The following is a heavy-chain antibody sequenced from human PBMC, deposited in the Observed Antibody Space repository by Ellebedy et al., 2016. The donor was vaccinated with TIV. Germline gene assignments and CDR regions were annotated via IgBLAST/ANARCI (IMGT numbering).Heavy chain of an antibody. CDR3: ARIGLRGADYLDF. J-gene: IGHJ4*02. Sequence: SGPTLVXPTQPLTLTCTFSGFSLSTSKMRMAWLRQPPGKALEWLARIDWNDDKFYSTSLKTRLTISKDTSQNQVVLTMTNMDPVDTATYFCARIGLRGADYLDFWGLGTLVTVSS. CDR1: GFSLSTSKMR. V-gene: IGHV2-70*04. CDR2: IDWNDDK. D-gene: IGHD5/OR15-5a*01.